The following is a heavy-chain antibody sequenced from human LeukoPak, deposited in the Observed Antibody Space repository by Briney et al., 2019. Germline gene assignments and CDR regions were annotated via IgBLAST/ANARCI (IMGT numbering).Heavy chain of an antibody. V-gene: IGHV3-64*01. CDR2: ISSNGGST. CDR3: ARGPWIQLWSPIDY. J-gene: IGHJ4*02. CDR1: GFTFSSYG. Sequence: PGGSLRLSCAASGFTFSSYGMHWVRQAPGKGLEYVSGISSNGGSTYYANSVKGRFTISRDNSKNTLYLQMGSLRPEDMAVYYCARGPWIQLWSPIDYWGQGTLVTVSS. D-gene: IGHD5-18*01.